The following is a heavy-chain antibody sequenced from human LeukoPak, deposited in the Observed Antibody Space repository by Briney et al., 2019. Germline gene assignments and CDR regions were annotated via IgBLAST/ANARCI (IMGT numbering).Heavy chain of an antibody. CDR1: GGSISSYY. CDR2: TYYSGST. CDR3: ARHRGATTPNFDY. D-gene: IGHD5-12*01. Sequence: SETLSLTCTVSGGSISSYYWSWIRQPPGKGLEWIGYTYYSGSTNYNPSLKSRVTISVDTSKNQFSLKLSSVTAADTAVYYCARHRGATTPNFDYWGQGTLVTVSS. J-gene: IGHJ4*02. V-gene: IGHV4-59*08.